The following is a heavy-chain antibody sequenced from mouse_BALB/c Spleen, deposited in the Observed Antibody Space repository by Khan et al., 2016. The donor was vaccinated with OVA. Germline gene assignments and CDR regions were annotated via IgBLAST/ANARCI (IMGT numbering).Heavy chain of an antibody. CDR1: GYSFTGYF. D-gene: IGHD1-1*01. J-gene: IGHJ2*01. Sequence: VQLKESGPELVKPGASVKISCKASGYSFTGYFMNWVMQSHGKSLEWIGRINPHIGETLYNQKFKGKATLTVDESSSTVYMELRSLASEDSASYYGASTNGSDFDYWGQGTTLTVSS. CDR3: ASTNGSDFDY. V-gene: IGHV1-20*02. CDR2: INPHIGET.